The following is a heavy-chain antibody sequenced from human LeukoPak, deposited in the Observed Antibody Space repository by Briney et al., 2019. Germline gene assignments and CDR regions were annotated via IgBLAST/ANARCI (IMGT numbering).Heavy chain of an antibody. V-gene: IGHV3-64*01. CDR3: ASMVRDYFEY. CDR2: ISSNGGST. D-gene: IGHD3-10*01. J-gene: IGHJ4*02. Sequence: GGSLRLSCTASGFTFSSYAMHWVRQAPGKGLDYVSAISSNGGSTFYANSVKGRFTISRDNSKNTLYLQMGSLRPDDMAVYYCASMVRDYFEYWGQGTLVTVSS. CDR1: GFTFSSYA.